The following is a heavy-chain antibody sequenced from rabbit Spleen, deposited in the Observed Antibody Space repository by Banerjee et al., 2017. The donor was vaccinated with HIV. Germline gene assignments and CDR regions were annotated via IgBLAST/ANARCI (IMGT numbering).Heavy chain of an antibody. Sequence: QSLEESGGDLVKPGASLTLTCTASGVSFSSNYYMCWVRQAPGKGLEWIGCIWSGSNGNTYYASWAKGRSTFSKTSSTTVTLQMTSLTAADTATYFCARDLTGVIGWNFGWWGQGTLVTVS. V-gene: IGHV1S40*01. D-gene: IGHD1-1*01. CDR2: IWSGSNGNT. J-gene: IGHJ4*01. CDR1: GVSFSSNYY. CDR3: ARDLTGVIGWNFGW.